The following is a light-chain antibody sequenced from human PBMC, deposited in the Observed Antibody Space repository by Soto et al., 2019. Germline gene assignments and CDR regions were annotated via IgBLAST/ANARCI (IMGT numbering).Light chain of an antibody. CDR3: AAWDDRVKGPV. Sequence: QSVLTQPPSASGTPGQRVTISCSGSSSNIGSNTVNWYQQVPGTAPKLLMYNYNQRPSGVPDRVSGSKSGTSASLAISGLQSEDEADYYCAAWDDRVKGPVFGGGTKLTVL. V-gene: IGLV1-44*01. J-gene: IGLJ2*01. CDR1: SSNIGSNT. CDR2: NYN.